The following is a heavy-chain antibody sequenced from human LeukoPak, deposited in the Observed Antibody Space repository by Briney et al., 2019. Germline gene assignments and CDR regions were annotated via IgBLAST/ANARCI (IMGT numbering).Heavy chain of an antibody. V-gene: IGHV4-4*09. CDR1: GGSISSYY. CDR2: IYTSGST. J-gene: IGHJ4*02. CDR3: ARDQDGYLDY. D-gene: IGHD5-24*01. Sequence: SETLSLTCTVSGGSISSYYWSWIRQPPGKGLEWIGYIYTSGSTNYNPSLKSRVTISVDTSKNQFSLKLSSVTAADTAVYYCARDQDGYLDYWGQGTLVTVSS.